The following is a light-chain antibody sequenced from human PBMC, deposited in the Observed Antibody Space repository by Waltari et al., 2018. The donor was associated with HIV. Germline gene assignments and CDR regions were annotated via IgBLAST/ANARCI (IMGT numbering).Light chain of an antibody. CDR3: QAWDSSTVWV. V-gene: IGLV3-1*01. Sequence: SYELTQPPSVSVSPGQTASITCSGDKLGDKYACWYPQKPGQSPVLVIYQDSKRPSGIPERFSGSNSGNTATLTISGTQAMDEADYYCQAWDSSTVWVFGGGTKLTVL. CDR1: KLGDKY. CDR2: QDS. J-gene: IGLJ3*02.